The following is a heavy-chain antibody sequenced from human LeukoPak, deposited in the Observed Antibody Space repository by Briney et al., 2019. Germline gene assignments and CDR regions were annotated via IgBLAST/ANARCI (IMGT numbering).Heavy chain of an antibody. Sequence: PSETLSLTCSVSGGSISSYYWSWIRQTPGKGPEWIAYIHYSGSTNYNPSLKSRVTISIDTSKNQFSLKLSSVTAADTAVYYCARDQTSKGDAFDIWGQGTMVTVSS. CDR3: ARDQTSKGDAFDI. J-gene: IGHJ3*02. CDR2: IHYSGST. CDR1: GGSISSYY. V-gene: IGHV4-59*01.